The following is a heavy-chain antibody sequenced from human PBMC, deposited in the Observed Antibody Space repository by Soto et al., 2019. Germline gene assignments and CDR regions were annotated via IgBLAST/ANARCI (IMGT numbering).Heavy chain of an antibody. CDR3: ARDTPWPLGGGFGEGWV. V-gene: IGHV3-48*03. CDR1: GFTFSSYE. Sequence: EVQLVESGGGLVQPGGSLRLSCAASGFTFSSYEMNWVRQAPGKGLEWVSYISSSGSTIYYADSVKGRFIISRDNAKNSLYLQMNSLRAEDTAVYYCARDTPWPLGGGFGEGWVWGQGTMVTVSS. CDR2: ISSSGSTI. D-gene: IGHD3-10*01. J-gene: IGHJ3*01.